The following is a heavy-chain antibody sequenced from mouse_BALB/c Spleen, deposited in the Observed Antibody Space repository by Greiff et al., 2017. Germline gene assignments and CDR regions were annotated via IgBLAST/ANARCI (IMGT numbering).Heavy chain of an antibody. D-gene: IGHD2-4*01. CDR1: GFTFSSFG. J-gene: IGHJ4*01. CDR3: ARFDYLYYAMDY. V-gene: IGHV5-17*02. Sequence: EVKLVESGGGLVQPGGSRKLSCAASGFTFSSFGMHWVRQAPEKGLEWVAYISSGSSTIYYADTVKGRFTISRDNPKNTLFLQMTSLRSEDTAMYYCARFDYLYYAMDYWGQGTSVTVSS. CDR2: ISSGSSTI.